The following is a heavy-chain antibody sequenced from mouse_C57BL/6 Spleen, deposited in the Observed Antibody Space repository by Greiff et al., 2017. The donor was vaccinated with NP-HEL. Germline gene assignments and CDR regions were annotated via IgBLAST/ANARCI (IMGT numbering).Heavy chain of an antibody. CDR2: INPGSGGT. J-gene: IGHJ1*03. D-gene: IGHD2-4*01. Sequence: QVHVKQSGAELVRPGTSVKVSCKASGYAFTNYLIEWVKQRPGQGLEWIGVINPGSGGTNYNEKFKGKATLTADKSSSTAYMQLSSLTSEDSAVYFCARSLYDYDLYFDVWGTGTTVTVSS. V-gene: IGHV1-54*01. CDR1: GYAFTNYL. CDR3: ARSLYDYDLYFDV.